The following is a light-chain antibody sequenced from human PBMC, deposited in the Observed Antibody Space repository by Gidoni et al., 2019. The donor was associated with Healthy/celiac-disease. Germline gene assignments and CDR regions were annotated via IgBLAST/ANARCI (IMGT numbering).Light chain of an antibody. V-gene: IGKV3-15*01. CDR2: DAS. Sequence: EIFMTQSPATLSVPPGERATLSCRASQSVNSNLAWYQQRPGQAPRLLIYDASTRATGIPARFSGNGSGTDFILTISSLQSEDFAVYYCKQYNNWPPLTFGGGTKVEIK. CDR3: KQYNNWPPLT. J-gene: IGKJ4*01. CDR1: QSVNSN.